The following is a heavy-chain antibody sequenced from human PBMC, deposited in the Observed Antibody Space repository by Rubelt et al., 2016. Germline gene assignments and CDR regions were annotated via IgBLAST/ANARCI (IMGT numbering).Heavy chain of an antibody. D-gene: IGHD2-21*01. J-gene: IGHJ3*02. CDR2: IYFGGNT. V-gene: IGHV4-61*01. CDR3: ARDDSLSAFDK. CDR1: GGSVSNGSNH. Sequence: QLQLQESGPGLVKPSETLSLSCSVSGGSVSNGSNHWGWVRQPPGKGLEWVGSIYFGGNTKFNPTLEGRVAISVDEARKQIPLQLRAVTPADTAVYYCARDDSLSAFDKWGQGTLVSVSS.